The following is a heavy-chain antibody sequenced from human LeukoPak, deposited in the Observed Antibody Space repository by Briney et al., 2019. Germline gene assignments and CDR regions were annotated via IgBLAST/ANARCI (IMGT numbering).Heavy chain of an antibody. CDR2: IYYTGST. D-gene: IGHD6-13*01. CDR3: ARGYSSSWNYLDY. V-gene: IGHV4-59*08. Sequence: PSETLSLTCSVSGGSISSLYWSWIRQPPGKGLEWIGYIYYTGSTNYNPSLKSRVTMFVDMSKNQFSLRLSSVTAADTAVYYCARGYSSSWNYLDYWGQGTLVTVSS. J-gene: IGHJ4*02. CDR1: GGSISSLY.